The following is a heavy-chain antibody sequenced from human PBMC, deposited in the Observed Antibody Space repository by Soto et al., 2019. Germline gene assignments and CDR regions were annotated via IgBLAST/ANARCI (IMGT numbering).Heavy chain of an antibody. CDR3: AISYGTSWYGDY. Sequence: QVQLVQSGAEVQKPGSSVKVSCKVSGGAFSRYALTWVRQAPGQGLEWMGGVIPMSGTPNYAQKFQGRVTFTADESTTTAYMELSSLRSEDRAVYYCAISYGTSWYGDYWGQGTLVTVSS. V-gene: IGHV1-69*01. CDR2: VIPMSGTP. J-gene: IGHJ4*02. CDR1: GGAFSRYA. D-gene: IGHD6-13*01.